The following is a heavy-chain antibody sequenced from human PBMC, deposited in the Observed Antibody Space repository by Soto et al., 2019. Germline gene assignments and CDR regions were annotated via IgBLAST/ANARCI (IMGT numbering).Heavy chain of an antibody. CDR1: GYTFTGYY. CDR2: INPNSGGT. D-gene: IGHD3-16*01. J-gene: IGHJ6*02. V-gene: IGHV1-2*02. CDR3: ARGGGSWVYYYYGMDV. Sequence: AAVKVSCKASGYTFTGYYMHRGRQAPGQGLEWMGWINPNSGGTNYAQKFQGRVTMTRDTSISTAYMELSRLRSDDTAVYYCARGGGSWVYYYYGMDVWGQGTTVTVSS.